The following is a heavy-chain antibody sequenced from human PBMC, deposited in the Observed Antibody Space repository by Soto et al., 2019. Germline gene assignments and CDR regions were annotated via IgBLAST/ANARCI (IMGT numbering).Heavy chain of an antibody. CDR3: ARRPMYDSSGYFDY. CDR2: IYYSGST. V-gene: IGHV4-39*01. Sequence: PSETLSLTCAVYGGSFSRYYWGWIRQPPGKGLEWIGSIYYSGSTYYNPSLKSRVAISVDTSKNQFSLKLSSVTAADTAVYYCARRPMYDSSGYFDYWGQGTLVTVSS. J-gene: IGHJ4*02. D-gene: IGHD3-22*01. CDR1: GGSFSRYY.